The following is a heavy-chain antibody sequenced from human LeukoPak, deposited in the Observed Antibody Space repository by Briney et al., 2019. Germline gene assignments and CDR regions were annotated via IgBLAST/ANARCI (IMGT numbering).Heavy chain of an antibody. Sequence: GGSLRLSCAASGLTFSDYYMSWIRQAPGKGLEWVSYISSSGSTIYYADSVKGRFTISRDNAKNSLYLQMNSPRAEDTAVYYCARQWYSSGWRRKPLDYWGQGTLVTVSS. CDR2: ISSSGSTI. CDR1: GLTFSDYY. D-gene: IGHD6-19*01. CDR3: ARQWYSSGWRRKPLDY. V-gene: IGHV3-11*01. J-gene: IGHJ4*02.